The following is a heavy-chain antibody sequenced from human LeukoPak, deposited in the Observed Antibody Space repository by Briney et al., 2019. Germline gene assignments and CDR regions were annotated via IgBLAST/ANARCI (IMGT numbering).Heavy chain of an antibody. V-gene: IGHV3-49*04. CDR3: ARVGTAIIGPDPVDY. CDR2: VRARAYGGAA. D-gene: IGHD2-21*02. Sequence: PGGSLRLSCTTSGFTLGDYAMAWVRQAPGKGLEWVGFVRARAYGGAADYAASVKGRFTISREDSNSVAYLHMNSLKTEDTAMYYCARVGTAIIGPDPVDYWGQGTLVTVSS. J-gene: IGHJ4*02. CDR1: GFTLGDYA.